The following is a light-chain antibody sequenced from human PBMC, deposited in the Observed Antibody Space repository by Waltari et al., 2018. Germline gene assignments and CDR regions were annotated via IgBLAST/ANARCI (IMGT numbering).Light chain of an antibody. CDR1: NFGDTY. Sequence: SYELTQPPSVSVSPGQTASITCSGDNFGDTYACWYHQKPGQSPVLVIYHDSKRPSGLPERFSGSNSGNTATLTISGTQAMDEADYYCQAWDSSTAVVFGGGTKLTVL. CDR2: HDS. V-gene: IGLV3-1*01. CDR3: QAWDSSTAVV. J-gene: IGLJ2*01.